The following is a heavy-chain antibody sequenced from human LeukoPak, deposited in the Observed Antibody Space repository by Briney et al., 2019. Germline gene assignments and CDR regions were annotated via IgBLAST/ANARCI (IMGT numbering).Heavy chain of an antibody. CDR1: GFTFSTYS. CDR2: IGSAI. V-gene: IGHV3-48*04. CDR3: AELGITMIGGV. Sequence: GGSLRLSCAASGFTFSTYSMNWVRQAPGKGLEWISYIGSAIYYADSVKGRFTISRDNAKNSLYLQMNSLRAEDTAVYYCAELGITMIGGVWGKGTTVTISS. J-gene: IGHJ6*04. D-gene: IGHD3-10*02.